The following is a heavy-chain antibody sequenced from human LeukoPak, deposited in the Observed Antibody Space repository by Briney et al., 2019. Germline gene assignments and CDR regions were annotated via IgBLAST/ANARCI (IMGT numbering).Heavy chain of an antibody. CDR2: VRYDGGSE. J-gene: IGHJ4*02. Sequence: GGSLRLSCAASGFIFSTYSMYWVRQAPGEGLEWVAFVRYDGGSEYYADSVKGRFTISRDNSKNTLSLQMSSLRPEDTAVYYCAKDGGYSFGYWGQGTLVTVSS. D-gene: IGHD5-18*01. V-gene: IGHV3-30*02. CDR3: AKDGGYSFGY. CDR1: GFIFSTYS.